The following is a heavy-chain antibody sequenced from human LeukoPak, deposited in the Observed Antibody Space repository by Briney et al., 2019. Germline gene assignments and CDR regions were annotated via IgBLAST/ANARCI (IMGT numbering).Heavy chain of an antibody. D-gene: IGHD3-10*01. CDR1: GGSFSGYY. J-gene: IGHJ3*02. Sequence: SETLSLTCAVYGGSFSGYYWSWIRQPPGKGLEWIGEINHSGSTNYNPSLKSRVTISVDTSKNQFSLKLSSVAAADTAVYYCAIMVRGVINAFDIWGQGTMVTVSS. CDR3: AIMVRGVINAFDI. V-gene: IGHV4-34*01. CDR2: INHSGST.